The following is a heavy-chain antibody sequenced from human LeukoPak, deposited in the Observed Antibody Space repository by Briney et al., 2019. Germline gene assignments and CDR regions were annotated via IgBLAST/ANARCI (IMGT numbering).Heavy chain of an antibody. J-gene: IGHJ4*02. CDR2: INPKNGDT. V-gene: IGHV1-2*02. CDR3: ARDPWVVGGMDGYSMGDH. CDR1: GYTFTGHF. Sequence: ASVKVSCKASGYTFTGHFIHWVRQAPTEGLEWMGWINPKNGDTKYAQKFQGRVTMTRDTSISTAYMELPSLRSDDTGVYFCARDPWVVGGMDGYSMGDHWGQGSVVIVSS. D-gene: IGHD3-22*01.